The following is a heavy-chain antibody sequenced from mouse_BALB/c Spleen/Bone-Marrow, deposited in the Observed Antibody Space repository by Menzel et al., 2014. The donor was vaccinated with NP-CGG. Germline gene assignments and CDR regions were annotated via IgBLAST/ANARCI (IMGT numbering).Heavy chain of an antibody. V-gene: IGHV1S135*01. D-gene: IGHD1-1*01. CDR2: IDPYNGGT. J-gene: IGHJ4*01. CDR1: GYVFTSYN. CDR3: ARALLGAMDY. Sequence: QLQESGPELVKPGASVKVSCKASGYVFTSYNMYWVKQSHGKSLEWIGYIDPYNGGTTYNQKFKGKATLTVDKSSSTAYMHLSSLTSENSAVYYCARALLGAMDYWRQGTSVTVSS.